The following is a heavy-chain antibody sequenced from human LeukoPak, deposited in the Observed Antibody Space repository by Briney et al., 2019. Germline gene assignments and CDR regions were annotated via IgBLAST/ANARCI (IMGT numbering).Heavy chain of an antibody. Sequence: GGSLRLSCAASGFTFSDYYMGWIRQAPGKGLEWVSYISSSGSTTYYADSVKGRFTISRDNAKNSLYLQLSSLKADNTAVYYCAKTRKWIDYWGQGTLVTVSS. CDR2: ISSSGSTT. CDR3: AKTRKWIDY. V-gene: IGHV3-11*01. D-gene: IGHD2-8*01. J-gene: IGHJ4*02. CDR1: GFTFSDYY.